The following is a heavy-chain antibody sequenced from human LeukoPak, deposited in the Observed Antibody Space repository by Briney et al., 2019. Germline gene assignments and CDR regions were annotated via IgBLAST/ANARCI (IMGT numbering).Heavy chain of an antibody. CDR2: VSNSGDTT. CDR1: GFTFSTYG. Sequence: GGSLRLSCVASGFTFSTYGMIWVRQAPGKGPEWVSLVSNSGDTTNYADSVKGRFTISRDNSKNTLYLQMESLRAEDTAAYYCANIGSSTFGSTGFWGQGTLVTVSS. J-gene: IGHJ4*02. CDR3: ANIGSSTFGSTGF. V-gene: IGHV3-23*01. D-gene: IGHD3-16*01.